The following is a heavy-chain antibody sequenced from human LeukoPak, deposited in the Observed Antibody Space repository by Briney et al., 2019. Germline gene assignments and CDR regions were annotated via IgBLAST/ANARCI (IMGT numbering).Heavy chain of an antibody. V-gene: IGHV3-11*04. Sequence: GGSLRLSCAASGFTFSDYYMSWIRQAPGKGLEWVSYISSSGSTIYYADSVKGRFTISRDNAKNSLYLQMNSLRAEDTAVYYCAKDIILWHYFDYWGQGTLVTVSS. J-gene: IGHJ4*02. D-gene: IGHD2-21*01. CDR2: ISSSGSTI. CDR1: GFTFSDYY. CDR3: AKDIILWHYFDY.